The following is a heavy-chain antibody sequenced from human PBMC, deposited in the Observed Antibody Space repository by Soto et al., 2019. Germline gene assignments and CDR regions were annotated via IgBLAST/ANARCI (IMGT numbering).Heavy chain of an antibody. CDR2: IWYDGSNK. V-gene: IGHV3-33*01. CDR1: GFTFSSYG. J-gene: IGHJ6*02. Sequence: QVQLVESGGGVVQPGRSLRLSCAASGFTFSSYGMHWVRQAPGKGLEWVAVIWYDGSNKYYADSVKGRFTISRDNSKNTLYLQMNSLRAEDTAVYYCARDWATTPLNYYSYGMDVWGQGTTVTFSS. D-gene: IGHD1-26*01. CDR3: ARDWATTPLNYYSYGMDV.